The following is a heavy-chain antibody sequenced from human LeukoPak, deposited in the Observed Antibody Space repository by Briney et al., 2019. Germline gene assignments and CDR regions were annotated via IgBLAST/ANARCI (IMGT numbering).Heavy chain of an antibody. J-gene: IGHJ5*02. CDR1: GGSISSYY. CDR3: AREVLRAVGYNWFDP. CDR2: IYYSGST. V-gene: IGHV4-59*01. Sequence: SETLSLTCTVSGGSISSYYWSWIRQPPGKGLEWIGYIYYSGSTNYNPSLKSRVTISVDTSKNQFSLKLSSVTAADTAVYYCAREVLRAVGYNWFDPWGQGTLVTVSS. D-gene: IGHD2-8*02.